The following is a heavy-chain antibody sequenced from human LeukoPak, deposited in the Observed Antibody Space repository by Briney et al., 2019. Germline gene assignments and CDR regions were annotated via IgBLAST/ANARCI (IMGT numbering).Heavy chain of an antibody. D-gene: IGHD3-3*01. CDR2: IKQDGSEE. CDR1: GFTFSSYW. Sequence: GGSLRLSCAASGFTFSSYWMSWVRQAPGKGLEWVANIKQDGSEEYYVDSVKGRFTISRDSAKNSLYLQMNSLRAEDTAVYYCARRRWSDDELVGYYWGQGTLVTVSS. V-gene: IGHV3-7*01. J-gene: IGHJ4*02. CDR3: ARRRWSDDELVGYY.